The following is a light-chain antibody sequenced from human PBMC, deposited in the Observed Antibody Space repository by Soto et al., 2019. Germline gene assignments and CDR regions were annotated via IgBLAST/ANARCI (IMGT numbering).Light chain of an antibody. V-gene: IGKV1-33*01. CDR1: HDISNY. CDR3: QQYDNLLLT. Sequence: DIQMTQSPSSLSASLGDSVTITCQASHDISNYLNWYQHKTGKAPKLLIYDVSNLEAGVPSRFSGSGSGTEFLFTISNLQPEDIAAYYCQQYDNLLLTFGGGTKVEIK. J-gene: IGKJ4*01. CDR2: DVS.